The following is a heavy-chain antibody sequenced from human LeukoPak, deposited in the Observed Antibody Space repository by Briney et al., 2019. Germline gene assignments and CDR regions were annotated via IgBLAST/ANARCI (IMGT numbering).Heavy chain of an antibody. CDR1: GGSVSSGSYY. CDR2: IYYTGST. Sequence: SETLSLTCTVSGGSVSSGSYYWGWIRQPPGKGLEWIGYIYYTGSTNYNPSLKSRVTISVDTSYNQFSLKLRSVTAADTAVYHCARVYSSNWPRPYYYFYSMDVWGKGTTVTVSS. V-gene: IGHV4-61*01. CDR3: ARVYSSNWPRPYYYFYSMDV. J-gene: IGHJ6*03. D-gene: IGHD6-13*01.